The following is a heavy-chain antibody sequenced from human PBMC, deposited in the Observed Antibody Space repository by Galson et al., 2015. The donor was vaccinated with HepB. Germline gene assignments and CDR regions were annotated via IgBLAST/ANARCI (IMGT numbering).Heavy chain of an antibody. CDR1: GFTFSSYG. V-gene: IGHV3-33*01. Sequence: SLRLSCAASGFTFSSYGMHWVRQAPGKGLEWVAVIWYDGSNKYYADSVKGRFTISRDNSKNTLYLQMNSLRAEDTAVYYCASHSGSYYYYYYYGMDVWGQGTTVTVSS. D-gene: IGHD1-26*01. J-gene: IGHJ6*02. CDR3: ASHSGSYYYYYYYGMDV. CDR2: IWYDGSNK.